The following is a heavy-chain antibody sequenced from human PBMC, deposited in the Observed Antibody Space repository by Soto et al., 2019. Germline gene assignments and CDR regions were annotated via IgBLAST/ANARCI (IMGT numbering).Heavy chain of an antibody. V-gene: IGHV1-46*01. J-gene: IGHJ4*02. Sequence: VASVKGSCKASGYAYTSYYMHWVRQAPGQGLEWMGIINPGDGSTSYAQKFQGRVTTTSDTSTSTVYMELSSLRSEDTAVYYCARDSTAYTSSCPDYWGQGTLVTVSS. D-gene: IGHD6-13*01. CDR1: GYAYTSYY. CDR3: ARDSTAYTSSCPDY. CDR2: INPGDGST.